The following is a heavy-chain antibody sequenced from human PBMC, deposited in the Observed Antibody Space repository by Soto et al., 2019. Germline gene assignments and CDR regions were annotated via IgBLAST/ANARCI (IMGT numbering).Heavy chain of an antibody. V-gene: IGHV4-34*01. CDR2: INHSGST. CDR1: GGSFSGYY. CDR3: ARRTIFGVVITR. D-gene: IGHD3-3*01. J-gene: IGHJ4*02. Sequence: SETLSLTCAVYGGSFSGYYWSWIRQPPGKGLEWIGEINHSGSTNYDPSLKSRVTISVDTSKNQFSLKLSSVTAADTAVYYCARRTIFGVVITRWGQGTLVTVSS.